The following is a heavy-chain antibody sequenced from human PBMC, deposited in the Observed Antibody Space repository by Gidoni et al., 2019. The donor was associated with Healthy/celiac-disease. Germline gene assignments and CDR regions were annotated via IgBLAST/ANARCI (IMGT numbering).Heavy chain of an antibody. CDR1: GGTFSSSA. D-gene: IGHD3-10*01. CDR2: IIPIFGTA. J-gene: IGHJ4*02. Sequence: QVQLVQSGAEVQKPGSSVKVSCKASGGTFSSSALSWVRQAPGQGLEWMGGIIPIFGTANYEQKFQGRVTITACESTSTAYMELSSLRSEDTAVYYCARDGYYYGSGSRLACDYWGQGTLVTVSS. CDR3: ARDGYYYGSGSRLACDY. V-gene: IGHV1-69*01.